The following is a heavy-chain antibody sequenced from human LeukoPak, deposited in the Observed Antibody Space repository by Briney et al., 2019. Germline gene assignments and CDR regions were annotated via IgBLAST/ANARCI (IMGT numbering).Heavy chain of an antibody. D-gene: IGHD4-17*01. J-gene: IGHJ2*01. Sequence: SVKVSCKASGGTFSSYAISWARQAPGQGLEWMGGIIPIFGTANYAQKFQGRVTITTDESTSTAYMELSSLRSEDTAVYYCARVALGFTVTTNWYFDLWGRGTLVTVSS. CDR1: GGTFSSYA. V-gene: IGHV1-69*05. CDR2: IIPIFGTA. CDR3: ARVALGFTVTTNWYFDL.